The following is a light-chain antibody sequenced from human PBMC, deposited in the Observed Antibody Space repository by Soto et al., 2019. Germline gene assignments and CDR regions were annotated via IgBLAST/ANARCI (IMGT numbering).Light chain of an antibody. V-gene: IGKV1-39*01. CDR3: QQSLSSPPT. CDR1: QTVSYY. Sequence: DIQMTQSPSALSASVGDTVTITCRASRASQTVSYYLNWYQKKPGKAPKLLIYAASTLQRGVPSRFSGTESGPDFSLTISSLQPEDFATYYCQQSLSSPPTFGQGTKVELK. CDR2: AAS. J-gene: IGKJ1*01.